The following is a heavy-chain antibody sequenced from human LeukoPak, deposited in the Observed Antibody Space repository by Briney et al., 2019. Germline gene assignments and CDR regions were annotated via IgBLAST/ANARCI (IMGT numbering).Heavy chain of an antibody. CDR3: ARKQPLFSFDY. J-gene: IGHJ4*02. CDR2: ISHSGST. Sequence: SGTLSLTCAVSGGSISSSKCWSGVRQPPGKGLEWIGEISHSGSTNYNPSLKSRVTISVDKSKNQFSLKMSSVTAAETVYYYGARKQPLFSFDYWGQGTLVTVSS. V-gene: IGHV4-4*02. D-gene: IGHD6-13*01. CDR1: GGSISSSKC.